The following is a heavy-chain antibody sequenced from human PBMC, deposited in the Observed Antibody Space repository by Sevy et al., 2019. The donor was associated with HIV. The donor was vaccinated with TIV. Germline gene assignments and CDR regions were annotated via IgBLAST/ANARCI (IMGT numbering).Heavy chain of an antibody. CDR3: ARDRGEILSSAFDY. V-gene: IGHV3-30*02. J-gene: IGHJ4*02. CDR1: GFTFSSYG. CDR2: IRYDGSNK. D-gene: IGHD3-16*01. Sequence: LSLTCAASGFTFSSYGMHWVRQAPGKGLEWVAFIRYDGSNKYYADSVKGRFTISRDNSKNTLYLQMNSLRAEDTAIYYCARDRGEILSSAFDYWGQGTLVTVSS.